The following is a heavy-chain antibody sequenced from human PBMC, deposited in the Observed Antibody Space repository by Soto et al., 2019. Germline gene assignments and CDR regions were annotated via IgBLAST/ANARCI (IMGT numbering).Heavy chain of an antibody. CDR1: GFSLSNARMG. D-gene: IGHD3-10*01. Sequence: SGPTLVNPTETLTLTCTVSGFSLSNARMGVSWIRQPPGKALEWLAHIFSNDEKSYSTSLKSRLTISKDTSKSQVVLTMTNMDHVDTATYYCARISTMVRGVKYYYGMDVWGEGTTVPV. V-gene: IGHV2-26*01. CDR2: IFSNDEK. CDR3: ARISTMVRGVKYYYGMDV. J-gene: IGHJ6*02.